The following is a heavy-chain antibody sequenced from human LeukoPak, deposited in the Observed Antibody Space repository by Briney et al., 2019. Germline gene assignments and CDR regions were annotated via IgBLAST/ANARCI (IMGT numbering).Heavy chain of an antibody. D-gene: IGHD2-2*01. CDR1: GYTFTGYY. CDR3: ARFSVVPAAIVAP. J-gene: IGHJ5*02. V-gene: IGHV1-8*02. CDR2: MNPNSGNT. Sequence: GASVKVSCKASGYTFTGYYMHWVRQAPGQGLEWMGWMNPNSGNTGYAQKFQGRVTMTRNTSISTAYMELSSLRSEDTAVYYCARFSVVPAAIVAPWGQGTLVTVSS.